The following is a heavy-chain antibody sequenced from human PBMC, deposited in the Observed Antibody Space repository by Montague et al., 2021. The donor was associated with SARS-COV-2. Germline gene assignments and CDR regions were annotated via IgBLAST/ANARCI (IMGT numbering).Heavy chain of an antibody. D-gene: IGHD5-12*01. CDR3: ASLSGEATTSYYYYGMDV. CDR2: ISYDGSNK. CDR1: GFTFSSYA. Sequence: SLRLSCAASGFTFSSYAMHWVRQAPGKGLEWVAVISYDGSNKYYADSVKGRFTISRDNSKNTLYLQMNSLRAEDTAVYYCASLSGEATTSYYYYGMDVWGPGTTVTVSS. J-gene: IGHJ6*02. V-gene: IGHV3-30*04.